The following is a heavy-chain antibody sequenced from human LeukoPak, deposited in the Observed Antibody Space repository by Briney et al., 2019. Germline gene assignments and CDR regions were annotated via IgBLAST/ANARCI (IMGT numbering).Heavy chain of an antibody. J-gene: IGHJ5*02. V-gene: IGHV4-39*01. Sequence: PSETLSLTCTVSGGSISSSSYYWGWIRQPPGKGLERIGSIYYSGSTYYNPSLKSRVTISVDTSKNQFSLKLSSVTAADTAVYYCARRELERDFWSGYYTAWFDPWGQGTLVTVSS. CDR1: GGSISSSSYY. CDR2: IYYSGST. D-gene: IGHD3-3*01. CDR3: ARRELERDFWSGYYTAWFDP.